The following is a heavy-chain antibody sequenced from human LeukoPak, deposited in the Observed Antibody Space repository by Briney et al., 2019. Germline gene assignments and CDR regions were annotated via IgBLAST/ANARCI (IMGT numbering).Heavy chain of an antibody. V-gene: IGHV3-13*04. J-gene: IGHJ4*02. CDR1: GFTFSSYD. CDR3: ARAVAGTFYFDY. Sequence: WGSLRLSCAASGFTFSSYDMHWVRQATGKGLEWVSAIGTAGDTYYPGSVKGRFTISRENAKNSLYLQMNSLRAGDTAVYYCARAVAGTFYFDYWGQGTLVTVSS. CDR2: IGTAGDT. D-gene: IGHD6-19*01.